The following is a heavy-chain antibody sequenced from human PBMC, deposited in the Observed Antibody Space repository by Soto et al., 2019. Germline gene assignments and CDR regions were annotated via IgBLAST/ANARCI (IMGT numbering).Heavy chain of an antibody. D-gene: IGHD3-3*01. CDR2: IYYSGST. J-gene: IGHJ4*02. CDR3: ARGVRFLEWLLSPHYFDY. V-gene: IGHV4-39*01. Sequence: QLQLQESGPGLVKPSETLSLTCTVSGGSISSSSYYWGWIRQPPGKGLEWIGSIYYSGSTYYNPSLKSRVTLSVDTSKNQFSLKLSSVTAADTAVYYCARGVRFLEWLLSPHYFDYWGQGTLVTVSS. CDR1: GGSISSSSYY.